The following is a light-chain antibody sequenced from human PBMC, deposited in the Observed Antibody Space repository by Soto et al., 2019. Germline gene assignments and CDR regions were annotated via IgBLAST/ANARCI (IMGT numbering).Light chain of an antibody. CDR2: DAS. CDR1: QSVDSK. J-gene: IGKJ4*01. CDR3: QQYYVWNT. V-gene: IGKV3D-15*01. Sequence: EIVMTQSPATLSVSPGERAIFSCRASQSVDSKLAWYQQKLGQAPRLLIYDASTRATGIPARFSGSGSGTEFTLTISSLQSEDFAIYYCQQYYVWNTFGGGTKV.